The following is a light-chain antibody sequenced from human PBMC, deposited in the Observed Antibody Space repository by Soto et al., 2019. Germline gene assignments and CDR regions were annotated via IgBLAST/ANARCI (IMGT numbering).Light chain of an antibody. V-gene: IGKV1-5*03. Sequence: IHMAHAPSTLSASLGDMVTITFRAIQSIDSWLAWYQQKPGKAPKLLIYKTSNLESGVPSRFSGSGSGTEFSLTISSLQPDDFATYYCQQYKSFSLTFGGGTKVDIK. CDR1: QSIDSW. CDR3: QQYKSFSLT. CDR2: KTS. J-gene: IGKJ4*01.